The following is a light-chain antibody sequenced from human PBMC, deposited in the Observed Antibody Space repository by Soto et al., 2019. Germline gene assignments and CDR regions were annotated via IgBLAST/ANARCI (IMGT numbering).Light chain of an antibody. Sequence: EIVLTQSPGTLSLSPGERATLSCRASQSVSSSFLAWYQQKPGQAPRLLIYGASNRATGIPDRFSGSGSGTDFTLTISRLEPEDFAVYYCQQYVTSPWAFGQGTQGGYQ. CDR3: QQYVTSPWA. CDR1: QSVSSSF. V-gene: IGKV3-20*01. J-gene: IGKJ1*01. CDR2: GAS.